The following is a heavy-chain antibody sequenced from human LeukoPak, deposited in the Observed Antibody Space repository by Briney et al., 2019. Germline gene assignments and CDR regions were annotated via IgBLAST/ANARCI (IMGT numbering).Heavy chain of an antibody. CDR3: AELGITMIGGV. V-gene: IGHV3-21*01. Sequence: GGSLRLSCAASGFSFSIYSMNWVRQAPGKGLEWVSSITSSSSYIYYADSVKGRFTISRDNAKNSLYLQMNSLRAEDTAVYYCAELGITMIGGVWGKGTTVTISS. CDR1: GFSFSIYS. J-gene: IGHJ6*04. CDR2: ITSSSSYI. D-gene: IGHD3-10*02.